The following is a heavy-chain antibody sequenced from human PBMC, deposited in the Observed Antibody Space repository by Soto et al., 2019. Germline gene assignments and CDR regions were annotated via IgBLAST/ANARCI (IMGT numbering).Heavy chain of an antibody. V-gene: IGHV1-69*13. CDR3: ARSYYDSSGFLVVDAFDI. CDR1: GGTFSSYA. J-gene: IGHJ3*02. CDR2: IIPIFGTA. D-gene: IGHD3-22*01. Sequence: GASVKVSCKASGGTFSSYAISWVRQAPGQGLEWMGGIIPIFGTANYAQKFQGRVTITADESTSTAYMELSSLRSEDTAVYYCARSYYDSSGFLVVDAFDIWGQGTMVTVSS.